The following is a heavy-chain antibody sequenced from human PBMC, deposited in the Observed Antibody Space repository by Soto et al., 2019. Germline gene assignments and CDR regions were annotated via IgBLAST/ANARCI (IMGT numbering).Heavy chain of an antibody. D-gene: IGHD3-9*01. CDR1: GFTFNNYA. J-gene: IGHJ5*02. CDR3: AKESNYAILTVNWFDP. Sequence: EVQLLESGGGLVQPGGSLRLSCAASGFTFNNYAMSWVRQAPGKGLEWVSAISGSGGSTYYADSVKGRFTISRDNSKNMLYVQMNSLRAEDTAVYHCAKESNYAILTVNWFDPWGQGTLVTVSS. V-gene: IGHV3-23*01. CDR2: ISGSGGST.